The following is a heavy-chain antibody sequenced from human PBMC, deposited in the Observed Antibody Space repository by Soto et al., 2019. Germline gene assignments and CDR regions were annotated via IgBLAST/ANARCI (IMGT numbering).Heavy chain of an antibody. Sequence: GGSLRLSCAASGFTFSDYYMSWIRQAPGKGLEWVSYISSSGSTIYYADSVKGRFTISRDNAKNTLYLQMNSLTSEDTAIYYCAADATAWQQMVPSDYWGQGTLVTVS. CDR2: ISSSGSTI. D-gene: IGHD2-8*01. J-gene: IGHJ4*02. CDR3: AADATAWQQMVPSDY. V-gene: IGHV3-11*01. CDR1: GFTFSDYY.